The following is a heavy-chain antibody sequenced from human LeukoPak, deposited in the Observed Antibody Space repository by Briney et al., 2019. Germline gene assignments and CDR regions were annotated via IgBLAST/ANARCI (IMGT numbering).Heavy chain of an antibody. CDR2: IYYSGST. CDR1: GGSISSSSYY. D-gene: IGHD3-9*01. V-gene: IGHV4-39*07. Sequence: SETLSLTCTVSGGSISSSSYYWGWIRQPPGKGLEWIGSIYYSGSTYYNPSLKSRVTISVDTSKNQFSLKLSPVTAADTAVYYCARDNLTGLTKMAFDIWGQGTMVTVSS. CDR3: ARDNLTGLTKMAFDI. J-gene: IGHJ3*02.